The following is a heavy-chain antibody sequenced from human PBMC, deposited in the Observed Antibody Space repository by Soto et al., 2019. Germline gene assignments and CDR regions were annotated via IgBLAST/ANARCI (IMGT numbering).Heavy chain of an antibody. CDR1: GYTFTSYG. J-gene: IGHJ4*02. V-gene: IGHV1-18*01. CDR3: ARLGDRGGVDY. CDR2: ISAYNGNT. D-gene: IGHD1-26*01. Sequence: QVQLVHSGAEVKKPGASVKVSCKASGYTFTSYGISWVRQAPGQGLEWMGWISAYNGNTNYAQKLQGRVTLTTDTSTITAYMELSILRTDVTAVYYCARLGDRGGVDYWGQVTLVTVSS.